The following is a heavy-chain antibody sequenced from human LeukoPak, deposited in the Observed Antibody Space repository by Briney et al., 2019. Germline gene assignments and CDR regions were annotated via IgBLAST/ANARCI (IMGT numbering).Heavy chain of an antibody. CDR2: IYYSGTT. V-gene: IGHV4-39*01. J-gene: IGHJ4*02. CDR3: ARRDQEIDY. CDR1: DGSVSSVGYY. Sequence: SETLSLTCTVSDGSVSSVGYYWGWIRQPPGKGLEWIGSIYYSGTTYYNPSLASRVTIFVDTSKNQFSLRLSSVTAADTAVYYCARRDQEIDYWGQGTLVTVSS. D-gene: IGHD5-24*01.